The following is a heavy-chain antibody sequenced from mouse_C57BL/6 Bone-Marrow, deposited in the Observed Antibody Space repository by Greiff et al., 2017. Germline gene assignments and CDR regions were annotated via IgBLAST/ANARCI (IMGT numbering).Heavy chain of an antibody. CDR1: GFTFSDYY. CDR3: ARDDGYWDD. CDR2: INYDGSST. Sequence: EVKLVESEGGLVQPGSSMKLSCTASGFTFSDYYMAWVRQVPEKGLEWVANINYDGSSTYYLDSLKSRFIISRDNAKNILYLQMSSLKSEDTATYYCARDDGYWDDWGQGTTFTVSS. D-gene: IGHD2-3*01. V-gene: IGHV5-16*01. J-gene: IGHJ2*01.